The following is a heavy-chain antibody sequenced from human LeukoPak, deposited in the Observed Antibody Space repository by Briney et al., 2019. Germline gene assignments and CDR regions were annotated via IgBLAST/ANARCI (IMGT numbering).Heavy chain of an antibody. CDR2: INTNTGNP. D-gene: IGHD1-1*01. CDR3: ARVPLNWNTYYYMDV. Sequence: ASVKVSCKASGYTFTSYAMNWVRQAPGQGLEWMGWINTNTGNPTYAQGFTGRFVFSLDTSVSTAYLQISSLKAEDTAVYYCARVPLNWNTYYYMDVWGKGTTVTVSS. V-gene: IGHV7-4-1*02. CDR1: GYTFTSYA. J-gene: IGHJ6*03.